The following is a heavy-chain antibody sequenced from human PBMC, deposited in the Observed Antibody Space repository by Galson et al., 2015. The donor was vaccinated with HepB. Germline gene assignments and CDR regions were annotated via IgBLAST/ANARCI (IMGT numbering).Heavy chain of an antibody. V-gene: IGHV3-9*01. CDR1: GFTFDDYA. J-gene: IGHJ5*02. Sequence: SLRLSCAASGFTFDDYAMHWVRQVPGKGLEWVATVTWNSGHVGYADSVKGRFTISRDNARNSLYLQMNSLTPEDTAFYYCVKDTRGGYGFGWFDPWGQGTLVTVSS. CDR2: VTWNSGHV. D-gene: IGHD5-12*01. CDR3: VKDTRGGYGFGWFDP.